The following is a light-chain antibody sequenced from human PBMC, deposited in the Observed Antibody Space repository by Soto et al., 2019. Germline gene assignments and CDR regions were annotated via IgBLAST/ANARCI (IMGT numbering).Light chain of an antibody. CDR2: DAS. V-gene: IGKV3-11*01. J-gene: IGKJ3*01. CDR1: QSVSSS. CDR3: QQRSNWPPLFT. Sequence: EIVLTQSPATLSVSPGERVTLSCRASQSVSSSLAWYQQRPGQAPRLLIYDASNRATGIPARFSGGGSGTXXXXXXXXXXPEDFAVYFCQQRSNWPPLFTFGPGTKVDIK.